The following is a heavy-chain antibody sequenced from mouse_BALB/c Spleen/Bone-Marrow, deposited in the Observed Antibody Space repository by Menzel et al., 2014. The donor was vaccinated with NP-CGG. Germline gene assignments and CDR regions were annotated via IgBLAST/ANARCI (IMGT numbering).Heavy chain of an antibody. D-gene: IGHD1-3*01. Sequence: VQLKQSGAELVKPGASVKLSCTASGFNIKDTYIHWVKQRPEQSLEWIGRIDPANGNTKYDPKFQGKATITADTSSNSAYLQLSSLTSEDTAVYYCAKYNYGLYFDVWGAGTTVTVSS. V-gene: IGHV14-3*02. CDR1: GFNIKDTY. J-gene: IGHJ1*01. CDR3: AKYNYGLYFDV. CDR2: IDPANGNT.